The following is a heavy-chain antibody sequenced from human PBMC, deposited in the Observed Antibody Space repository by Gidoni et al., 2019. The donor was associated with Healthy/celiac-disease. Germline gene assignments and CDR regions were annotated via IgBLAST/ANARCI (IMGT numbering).Heavy chain of an antibody. Sequence: QVTLRESGPSLVRPTQNITLTGTFSGLSLSTSGLCVSWVRQPPGKALEWLALIDRDHDKYYTTSLKTSLTISTDTPKTQVVPTMTNMYPVDTASYYCARVASASSWFDHWGQGTLVTVSS. CDR2: IDRDHDK. CDR3: ARVASASSWFDH. J-gene: IGHJ5*02. V-gene: IGHV2-70*20. CDR1: GLSLSTSGLC.